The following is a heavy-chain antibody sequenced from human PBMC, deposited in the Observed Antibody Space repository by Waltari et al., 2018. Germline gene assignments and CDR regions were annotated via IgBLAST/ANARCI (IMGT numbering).Heavy chain of an antibody. D-gene: IGHD2-2*01. CDR3: ARLGGYCSSTSCHYDY. CDR1: GFTFDDYG. Sequence: EVQLVESGGGVVRPGGSLRLSCAASGFTFDDYGMSWVRPAPGKGLEWVSGINWNGGSTGYADSVKGRFTISRDNAKNSLYLQMNSLRAEDTALYYCARLGGYCSSTSCHYDYWGQGTLVTVSS. CDR2: INWNGGST. J-gene: IGHJ4*02. V-gene: IGHV3-20*04.